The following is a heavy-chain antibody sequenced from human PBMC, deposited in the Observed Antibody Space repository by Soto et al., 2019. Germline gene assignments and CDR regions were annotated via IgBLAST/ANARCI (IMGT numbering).Heavy chain of an antibody. CDR1: GAYISDFS. V-gene: IGHV4-4*07. CDR3: ARESGENWTYEAH. D-gene: IGHD1-7*01. CDR2: ITVNGNT. J-gene: IGHJ1*01. Sequence: QVQQLESGPGLVKPWDTLSLTCTVSGAYISDFSWSWIRQPAGKGLEWIGRITVNGNTQYNPSFRSRVTMSRDTSRNQCSLNLQSATAADTALYYCARESGENWTYEAHWGQGTLVTVSS.